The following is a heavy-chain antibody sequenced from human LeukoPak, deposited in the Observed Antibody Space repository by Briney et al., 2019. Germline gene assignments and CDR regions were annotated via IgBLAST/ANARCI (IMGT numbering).Heavy chain of an antibody. D-gene: IGHD6-13*01. V-gene: IGHV3-7*03. CDR3: AKVFGYSSSSGGDYGMDV. CDR2: INHNGNVN. J-gene: IGHJ6*02. CDR1: GFTFSSYW. Sequence: PGGSLRLSCAASGFTFSSYWMNWARQAPGKGLEWVASINHNGNVNYYVDSVKGRFTISRDNSRNTLYLQMNSLRAEDTAVYSCAKVFGYSSSSGGDYGMDVWGQGTTVTVSS.